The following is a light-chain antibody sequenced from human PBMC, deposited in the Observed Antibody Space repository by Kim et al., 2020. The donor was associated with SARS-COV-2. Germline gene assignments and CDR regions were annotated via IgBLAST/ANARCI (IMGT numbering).Light chain of an antibody. CDR3: QHYDNWPPWT. Sequence: SPGERATLSCRASQSVSTNLAWYQQKPGQAPRLLIHGANTRATGVPARFSGSGSGTEFTLTISSLQTEDFAVYYCQHYDNWPPWTFGQGTKVEIK. CDR2: GAN. CDR1: QSVSTN. V-gene: IGKV3-15*01. J-gene: IGKJ1*01.